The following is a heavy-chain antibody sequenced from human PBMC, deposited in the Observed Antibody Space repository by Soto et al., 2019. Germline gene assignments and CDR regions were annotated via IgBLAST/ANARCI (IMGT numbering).Heavy chain of an antibody. Sequence: QEQLVQSGAEVKKPGASVKVSCKTSGYTFTDYDINWVRQATGQGLEWIGWMNPNSGETGYAQKFQARFTITRSASLSTAYLELSSLRSEDTAVYYCARVAVAARPRWYNWFDPWGQGTLVTVSS. CDR1: GYTFTDYD. CDR3: ARVAVAARPRWYNWFDP. CDR2: MNPNSGET. D-gene: IGHD2-15*01. J-gene: IGHJ5*02. V-gene: IGHV1-8*01.